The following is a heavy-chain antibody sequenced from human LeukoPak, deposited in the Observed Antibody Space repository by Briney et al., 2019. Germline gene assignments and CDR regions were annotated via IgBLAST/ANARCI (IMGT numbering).Heavy chain of an antibody. CDR2: IYYSGST. CDR1: GGSISSSSYY. CDR3: VRDHRGGDCSGENCYSLFHY. Sequence: NPSETLSLTCTVSGGSISSSSYYWGWIRQPPGKGLEWIGSIYYSGSTYYNPSLKSRVTISVDTPKNQFSLRLTSMTAADTAVYYCVRDHRGGDCSGENCYSLFHYWGQGMLVTVSS. D-gene: IGHD2-15*01. V-gene: IGHV4-39*07. J-gene: IGHJ4*02.